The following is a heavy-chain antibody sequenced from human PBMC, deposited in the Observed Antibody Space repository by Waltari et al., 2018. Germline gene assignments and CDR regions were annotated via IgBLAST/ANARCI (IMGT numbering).Heavy chain of an antibody. D-gene: IGHD3-10*01. J-gene: IGHJ3*02. CDR3: YMELSSLRSEDTAVYYCARPLRLGAFDI. Sequence: QVQLQQWGAGLLKPSETLSLTCAVYGGSFSGYYWRWIRQPPGKGLEWIGEINHSGSTNYNPSLKSRVTISVDTSKNQFSLKLSSVTAADESTSTAYMELSSLRSEDTAVYYCARPLRLGAFDIWGQGTMVTVSS. CDR2: INHSGST. CDR1: GGSFSGYY. V-gene: IGHV4-34*01.